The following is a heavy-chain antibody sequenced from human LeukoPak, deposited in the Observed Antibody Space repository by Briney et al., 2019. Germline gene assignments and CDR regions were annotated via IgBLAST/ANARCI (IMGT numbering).Heavy chain of an antibody. CDR2: IWYDGSNK. V-gene: IGHV3-33*01. CDR3: GRNQQDEYYYYYGMDV. CDR1: GFTFSSYG. D-gene: IGHD1/OR15-1a*01. J-gene: IGHJ6*02. Sequence: GSLRLSCAASGFTFSSYGMHWVRQAPGKGLEWVAVIWYDGSNKYYADSVKGRFTISRDNSKNTLYLQMNSLRAEDTAVYYCGRNQQDEYYYYYGMDVWGQGTTVTVSS.